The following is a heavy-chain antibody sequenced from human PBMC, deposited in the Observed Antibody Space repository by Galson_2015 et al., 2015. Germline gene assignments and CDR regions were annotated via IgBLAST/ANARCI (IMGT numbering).Heavy chain of an antibody. CDR1: GFTFSDYY. CDR3: ARGWVSSHFDF. Sequence: SLRLSCAASGFTFSDYYMSWVRQAPGKGLEWVSYVSSSSSYTNYADSVKGRFTISRDNAMNTLYLQMNSLRAEDTAVYYCARGWVSSHFDFWGKGTLVTVSS. CDR2: VSSSSSYT. J-gene: IGHJ4*02. D-gene: IGHD5/OR15-5a*01. V-gene: IGHV3-11*06.